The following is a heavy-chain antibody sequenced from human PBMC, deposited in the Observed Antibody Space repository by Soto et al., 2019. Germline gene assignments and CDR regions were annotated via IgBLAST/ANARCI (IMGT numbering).Heavy chain of an antibody. CDR3: ARGLHPLFDY. V-gene: IGHV3-33*01. Sequence: QVQLVESGGGVVQPGGSLRLSCAASGFTFSNYGMHWVRQAPGKGLEWVAVIWYDGNNKYYADSVKGRFTISRDNSNHTLYVQMTSLGAEDTAVYYCARGLHPLFDYWGQGTLVTVSS. CDR2: IWYDGNNK. J-gene: IGHJ4*02. CDR1: GFTFSNYG.